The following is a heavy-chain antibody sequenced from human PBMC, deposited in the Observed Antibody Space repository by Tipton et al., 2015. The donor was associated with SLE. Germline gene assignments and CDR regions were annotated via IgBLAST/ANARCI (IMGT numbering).Heavy chain of an antibody. CDR3: ARELLDYGAYSGPETGGAFDI. J-gene: IGHJ3*02. V-gene: IGHV3-66*03. Sequence: SLRLSCAASGFSVRSDYMSWVRQAPGEGLEWVAVVYSSGSTYVADSVKGRFTVSRDNSKNTLYLQMSSLTSEDTALYYCARELLDYGAYSGPETGGAFDIWGQGTMVTVSS. CDR2: VYSSGST. D-gene: IGHD4/OR15-4a*01. CDR1: GFSVRSDY.